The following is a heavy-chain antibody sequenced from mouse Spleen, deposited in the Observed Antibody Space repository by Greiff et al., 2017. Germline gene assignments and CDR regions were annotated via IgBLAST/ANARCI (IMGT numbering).Heavy chain of an antibody. CDR3: ARDLYYGNYLYYFDY. J-gene: IGHJ2*01. Sequence: VQLQQPGAELVKPGASVKLSCKASGYTFTSYWMHWVKQRPGQGLEWIGEIDPSDSYTDYNQKFKGKATLTVDKSSSTAYMQLSSLTSEDSAVYYCARDLYYGNYLYYFDYWGQGTTLTVSS. D-gene: IGHD2-1*01. CDR1: GYTFTSYW. CDR2: IDPSDSYT. V-gene: IGHV1-69*02.